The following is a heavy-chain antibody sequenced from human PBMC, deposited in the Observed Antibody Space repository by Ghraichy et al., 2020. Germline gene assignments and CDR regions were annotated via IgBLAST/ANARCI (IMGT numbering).Heavy chain of an antibody. Sequence: ASVKVSCKTSGYSFTSYGITWVRQAPGQGLEWMGWISTYNGDTEYAQKFQGRVTMTSDTSTSTAYMEVRSLRYDDTALYYCAARSYYQSNFEYWGQGTLVTVSS. D-gene: IGHD3-10*01. V-gene: IGHV1-18*04. CDR1: GYSFTSYG. CDR3: AARSYYQSNFEY. J-gene: IGHJ4*02. CDR2: ISTYNGDT.